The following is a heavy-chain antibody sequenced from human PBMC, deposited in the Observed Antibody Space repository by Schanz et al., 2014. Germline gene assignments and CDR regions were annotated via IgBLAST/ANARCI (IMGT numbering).Heavy chain of an antibody. Sequence: QVQLVQSGAEVKPPGASLKVSCKASGYTFTAYDMYWVRQAPGQGLEWMGVINPSGGSTIYAQKFQGRVTMTRDTSTSTVYMELSSLRSEDTAVYYCARTGYDPSLTHWGQGTLVTVSS. CDR3: ARTGYDPSLTH. J-gene: IGHJ4*02. CDR1: GYTFTAYD. V-gene: IGHV1-46*03. D-gene: IGHD5-12*01. CDR2: INPSGGST.